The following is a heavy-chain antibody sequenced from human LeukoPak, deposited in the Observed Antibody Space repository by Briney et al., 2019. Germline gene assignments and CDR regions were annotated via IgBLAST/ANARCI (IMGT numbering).Heavy chain of an antibody. CDR3: ARSYYDILTGYQPPDY. V-gene: IGHV1-69*05. CDR2: IIPIFGTA. CDR1: GGTFSCYA. Sequence: SVKVSCKASGGTFSCYAISWVRQAPGQGLEWMGGIIPIFGTANYAQKFQGRVTITTDESTSTAYMELSSLRSEDTAVYYCARSYYDILTGYQPPDYWGQGTLVTVSS. J-gene: IGHJ4*02. D-gene: IGHD3-9*01.